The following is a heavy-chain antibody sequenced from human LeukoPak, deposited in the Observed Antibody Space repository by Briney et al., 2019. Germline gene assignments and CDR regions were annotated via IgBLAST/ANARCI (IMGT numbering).Heavy chain of an antibody. Sequence: SETLSLTCTVSGGSISSYYWSWIRQPAGKGLEWIGRIYTSGSTNYNPSLKSRVTMSVDTSKNQFSLKLSSVTTADTAVYYCARGAGSSWYPWRWFDPWGQGTLVTVSS. J-gene: IGHJ5*02. D-gene: IGHD6-13*01. V-gene: IGHV4-4*07. CDR1: GGSISSYY. CDR3: ARGAGSSWYPWRWFDP. CDR2: IYTSGST.